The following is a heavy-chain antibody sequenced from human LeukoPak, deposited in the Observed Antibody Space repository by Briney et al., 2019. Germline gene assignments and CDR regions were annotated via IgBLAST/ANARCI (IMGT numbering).Heavy chain of an antibody. J-gene: IGHJ4*02. CDR3: ARRSKGANYFDH. V-gene: IGHV3-33*01. CDR1: GFNFSSHG. CDR2: IWHDGRNK. Sequence: GGSLRLSCAASGFNFSSHGMHWVRQAPGKGLEWVAVIWHDGRNKCYADSVKGRFTISRDNSRNTLYLQMNSLRAEDTAVYYCARRSKGANYFDHWGQGTLVTVSS. D-gene: IGHD3-16*01.